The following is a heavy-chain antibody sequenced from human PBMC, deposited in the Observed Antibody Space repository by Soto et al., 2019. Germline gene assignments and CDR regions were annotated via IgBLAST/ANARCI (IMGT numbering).Heavy chain of an antibody. CDR2: INHSGYT. CDR3: ARTDKVTTTWFDP. J-gene: IGHJ5*02. Sequence: PSETLSLTSAVYGESFIGYYWTWIRQPPGKGLEWIGEINHSGYTNYNPSLKSRVTISIDRSKNQFSLKLPSVTAADTFVYYWARTDKVTTTWFDPWGRGTLVTVSS. D-gene: IGHD5-12*01. CDR1: GESFIGYY. V-gene: IGHV4-34*01.